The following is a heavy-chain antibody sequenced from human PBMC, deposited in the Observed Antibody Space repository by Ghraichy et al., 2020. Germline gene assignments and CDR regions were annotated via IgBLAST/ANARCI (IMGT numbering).Heavy chain of an antibody. V-gene: IGHV3-7*03. D-gene: IGHD3-3*01. CDR1: GFTFSSYR. J-gene: IGHJ3*02. CDR3: ARDLQYYDFWSGYYPGAFDI. CDR2: IKQDGSEK. Sequence: GSLRLSCAASGFTFSSYRMSWVRQAPGKGLEWVANIKQDGSEKYYVDSVKGRFTISRDNAKNSLYLQMNSLRAEDTAVYYCARDLQYYDFWSGYYPGAFDIWGQGTMVTVSS.